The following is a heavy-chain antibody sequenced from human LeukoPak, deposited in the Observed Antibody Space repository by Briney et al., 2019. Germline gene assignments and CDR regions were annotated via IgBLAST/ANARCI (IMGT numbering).Heavy chain of an antibody. D-gene: IGHD3-10*01. V-gene: IGHV3-15*01. CDR2: IKSKTDGGTT. CDR3: TSVGFGPYYFDN. Sequence: GGSLRLSCAVSEFPFSKAWMSWVRQAPGKGLEWVGRIKSKTDGGTTGYAAPVKGRFTISRDDSRNTLYLQMNSLKTEVTAVYYCTSVGFGPYYFDNWGQGTLVTVSS. CDR1: EFPFSKAW. J-gene: IGHJ4*02.